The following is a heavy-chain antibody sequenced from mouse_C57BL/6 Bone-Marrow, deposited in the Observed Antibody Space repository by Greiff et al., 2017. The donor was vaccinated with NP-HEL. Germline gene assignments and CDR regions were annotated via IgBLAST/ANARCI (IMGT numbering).Heavy chain of an antibody. CDR2: ISSGGSYT. V-gene: IGHV5-6*01. CDR3: ARPITTVVARGFAY. D-gene: IGHD1-1*01. Sequence: EVQGVESGGDLVKPGGSLKLSCAASGFTFSSYGMSWVRQTPDKRLEWVATISSGGSYTYYPDSVKGRFTISRDNAKNTLYLQMSSLKSEDTAMYYCARPITTVVARGFAYWGQGTLVTVSA. J-gene: IGHJ3*01. CDR1: GFTFSSYG.